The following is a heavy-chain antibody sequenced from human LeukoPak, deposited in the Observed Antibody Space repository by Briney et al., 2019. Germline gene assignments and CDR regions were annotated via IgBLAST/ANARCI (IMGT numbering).Heavy chain of an antibody. J-gene: IGHJ4*02. Sequence: ASVKVSCKASGYTFTSYGISRVRQAPGQGLEWMGWISAYNGNTNYAQKLQGRVTMTTDTSTSTAYMELRSLRSDDTAVYYCARDLAGSGSYYPLDYWGQGTLVTVSS. CDR3: ARDLAGSGSYYPLDY. V-gene: IGHV1-18*01. CDR2: ISAYNGNT. D-gene: IGHD1-26*01. CDR1: GYTFTSYG.